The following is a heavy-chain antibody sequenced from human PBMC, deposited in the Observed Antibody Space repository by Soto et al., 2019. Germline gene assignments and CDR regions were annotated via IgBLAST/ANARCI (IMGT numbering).Heavy chain of an antibody. CDR1: GFTFSSYA. D-gene: IGHD3-10*01. J-gene: IGHJ4*02. CDR2: ISGSGGST. CDR3: AKDRLHYGSGSYYAQDY. Sequence: WGSLRLSCAASGFTFSSYAMSWVRQAPGKGLEWVSAISGSGGSTYYADSVKGRFTISRDNSKNTLYLQMNSLRAEDTAVYYCAKDRLHYGSGSYYAQDYWGQGTLVTVSS. V-gene: IGHV3-23*01.